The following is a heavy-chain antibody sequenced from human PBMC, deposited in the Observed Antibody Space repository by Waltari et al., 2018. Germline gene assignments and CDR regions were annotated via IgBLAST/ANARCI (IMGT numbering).Heavy chain of an antibody. CDR3: ARDMGQWLVTTEYFQH. CDR2: ISYDGSNK. Sequence: QVQLVESGGGVVQPGRSLRLSCAASGFTFSSYAMHWVRQAPGKGLEWVAVISYDGSNKYYADSVKGRFTISRDNSKNTLYLQMNSLRAEDTAVYYCARDMGQWLVTTEYFQHWGQGTLVTVSS. V-gene: IGHV3-30-3*01. CDR1: GFTFSSYA. J-gene: IGHJ1*01. D-gene: IGHD6-19*01.